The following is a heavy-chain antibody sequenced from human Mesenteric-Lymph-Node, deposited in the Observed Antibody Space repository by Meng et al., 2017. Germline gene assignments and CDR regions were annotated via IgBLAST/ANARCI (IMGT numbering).Heavy chain of an antibody. V-gene: IGHV4-39*07. CDR3: ARYGDYAEGFDY. CDR2: IYYSGST. CDR1: GGSISSSSYY. J-gene: IGHJ4*02. D-gene: IGHD4-17*01. Sequence: SETLSLTCTVSGGSISSSSYYWGWIRQPPGKGLEWIGSIYYSGSTYYNPSLKSRVTISVDTSKNQFSLKLSSVTAADTAVYYCARYGDYAEGFDYWGQGTLVPSPQ.